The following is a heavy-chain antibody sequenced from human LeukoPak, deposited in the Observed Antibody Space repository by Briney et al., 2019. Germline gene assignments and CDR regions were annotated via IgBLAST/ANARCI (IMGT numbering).Heavy chain of an antibody. Sequence: SETLSLTCTVSGGSISSGSYYWSWIRQPAGKGLEWIGRIYTSGSTNYNPSLKSRVTISVDTSKNQFSLKLSSVTAADTAVYYCARAPVPPLSSGWYPDWFDPWGQGTLVNFSS. V-gene: IGHV4-61*02. CDR1: GGSISSGSYY. CDR2: IYTSGST. J-gene: IGHJ5*02. D-gene: IGHD6-19*01. CDR3: ARAPVPPLSSGWYPDWFDP.